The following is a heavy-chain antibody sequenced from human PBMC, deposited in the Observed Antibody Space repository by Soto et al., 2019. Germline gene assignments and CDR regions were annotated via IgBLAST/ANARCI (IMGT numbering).Heavy chain of an antibody. CDR3: AHSVGSSWGHWFDP. V-gene: IGHV2-5*02. Sequence: QITLKESGPTLVKPTQTLTLTCTFSGFSLSTSGVGVGWIRQPPGKALEWLALIYWDDDKRYSPSLKSRLTITKYTSKTQVVLTMTNMDPVDTATDYCAHSVGSSWGHWFDPWGQGTLVTVSS. CDR1: GFSLSTSGVG. CDR2: IYWDDDK. D-gene: IGHD6-13*01. J-gene: IGHJ5*02.